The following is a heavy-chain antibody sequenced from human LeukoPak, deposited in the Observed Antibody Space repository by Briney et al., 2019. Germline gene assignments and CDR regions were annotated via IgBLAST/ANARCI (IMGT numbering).Heavy chain of an antibody. Sequence: PGGSLRLSCAASEFAFSSYEMNWVRQAPGKGLEWVSYISSSGNTIYYADSVKGRFTISRDNAKNLVYLQMNSLSAEDTAVYYCARFLRRGTFDYWGQGTLVTVSS. CDR1: EFAFSSYE. CDR2: ISSSGNTI. D-gene: IGHD3-3*01. J-gene: IGHJ4*02. CDR3: ARFLRRGTFDY. V-gene: IGHV3-48*03.